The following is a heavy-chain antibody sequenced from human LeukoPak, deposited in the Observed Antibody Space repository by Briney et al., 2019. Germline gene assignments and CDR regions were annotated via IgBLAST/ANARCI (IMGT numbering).Heavy chain of an antibody. CDR2: IYYSGST. D-gene: IGHD3-3*01. CDR3: ARADRITIFVGYFDY. CDR1: GGSISSGDYY. J-gene: IGHJ4*02. V-gene: IGHV4-30-4*08. Sequence: SGTLSLTCTVSGGSISSGDYYWSWIRQPPGKGLEWIGYIYYSGSTYYNPSLKSRVTISVDTSKNQFSLKLSSVTDADTAVYYCARADRITIFVGYFDYWGQGTLVTVSS.